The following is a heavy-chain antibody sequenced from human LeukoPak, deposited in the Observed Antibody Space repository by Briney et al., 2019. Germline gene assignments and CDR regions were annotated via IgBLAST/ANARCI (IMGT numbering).Heavy chain of an antibody. Sequence: SETLSLTCTVSGGSISSSSYYWGWIRQPPGKGLEWIGSIYYSGSTYYNPSLKSRVTISVDTSKNQFSLKLSPVTAADTAVYYCARRRWCSGGSCYSGAWFDPWGQGTLVTVSS. J-gene: IGHJ5*02. D-gene: IGHD2-15*01. CDR1: GGSISSSSYY. V-gene: IGHV4-39*01. CDR3: ARRRWCSGGSCYSGAWFDP. CDR2: IYYSGST.